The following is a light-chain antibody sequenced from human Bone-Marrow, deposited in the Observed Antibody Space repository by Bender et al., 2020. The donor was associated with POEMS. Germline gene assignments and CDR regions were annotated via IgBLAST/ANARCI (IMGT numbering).Light chain of an antibody. J-gene: IGLJ3*02. CDR1: SSDVGSYNL. CDR3: CSYAATSTWV. CDR2: EDS. Sequence: QSALTQPASVSGSPGQSITISCTGTSSDVGSYNLVSWYQQHPGKAPKLLIYEDSKRPSGVPDRFSGSKSGNTASLTVSGLQAEDEADYYCCSYAATSTWVFGGGTKLTVL. V-gene: IGLV2-23*01.